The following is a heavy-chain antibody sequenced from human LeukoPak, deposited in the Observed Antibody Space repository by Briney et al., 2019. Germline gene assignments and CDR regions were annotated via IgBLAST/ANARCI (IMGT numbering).Heavy chain of an antibody. CDR1: GFSLSDYY. CDR2: IRSKAYGGTT. D-gene: IGHD3-22*01. J-gene: IGHJ4*02. V-gene: IGHV3-49*03. CDR3: TRDYYDSSGYSSPDLFDY. Sequence: GSLSLTCTVSGFSLSDYYMSWLRQAPGKGLEWVGFIRSKAYGGTTEYAASVKGRFTISRDDSKSIAYLQMNSLKTEDTAVYYCTRDYYDSSGYSSPDLFDYWGQGTLVTVSS.